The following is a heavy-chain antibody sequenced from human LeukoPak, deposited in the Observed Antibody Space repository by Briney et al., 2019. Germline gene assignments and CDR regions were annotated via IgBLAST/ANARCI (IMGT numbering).Heavy chain of an antibody. V-gene: IGHV4-34*01. J-gene: IGHJ4*02. Sequence: SETLSLTCAVYGGSFSGYYWSWIRQPPGKGLEWIGEINHSGSTNYNPSLKSRVTISVDTSKNQFSLKLSSVTAADTAVYYCARATEKIYDYWGQGTLVTVSS. CDR2: INHSGST. CDR1: GGSFSGYY. D-gene: IGHD4-11*01. CDR3: ARATEKIYDY.